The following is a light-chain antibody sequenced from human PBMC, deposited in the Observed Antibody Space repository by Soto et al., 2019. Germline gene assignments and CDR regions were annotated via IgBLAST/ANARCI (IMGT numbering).Light chain of an antibody. CDR2: DAS. Sequence: EMVMTQSPYTLSVSPGERATLSCRASQSVRSSYLAWYQQKRGQAPRLLIYDASTRATGLPARFSGSGSGTEFTLTISSLQSEDFATYYCQHHNSYSEAFGQGTKV. CDR3: QHHNSYSEA. V-gene: IGKV3-15*01. CDR1: QSVRSSY. J-gene: IGKJ1*01.